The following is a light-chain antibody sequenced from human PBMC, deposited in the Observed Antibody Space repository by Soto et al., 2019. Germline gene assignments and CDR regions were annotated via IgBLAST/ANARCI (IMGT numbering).Light chain of an antibody. Sequence: DIQMTQSPSTLSASVGDRATITCLASQSISSWLAWYQQKPGKAPKLLNYGVSSLESGVPSRFSGSGSVTEFTLTIDSLQPDDFATCYCQQYSSSSPTFGQGTKLEI. CDR1: QSISSW. J-gene: IGKJ2*01. CDR2: GVS. CDR3: QQYSSSSPT. V-gene: IGKV1-5*01.